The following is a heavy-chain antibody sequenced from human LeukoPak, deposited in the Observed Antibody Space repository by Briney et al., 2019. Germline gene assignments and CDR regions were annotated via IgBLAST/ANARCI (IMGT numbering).Heavy chain of an antibody. J-gene: IGHJ4*02. D-gene: IGHD6-13*01. CDR2: IYTSGST. CDR1: GGSISSYY. Sequence: SETLSLTCTVSGGSISSYYWSRIRQPAGKGLEWIGRIYTSGSTNYNPSLKSRVTMSVDTSKNQFPLKLSSVTAADTAVYYCARDDSSSWYHNYWGQGTLVTVSS. V-gene: IGHV4-4*07. CDR3: ARDDSSSWYHNY.